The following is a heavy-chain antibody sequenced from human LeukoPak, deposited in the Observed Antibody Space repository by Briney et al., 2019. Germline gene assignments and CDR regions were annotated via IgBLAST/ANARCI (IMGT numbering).Heavy chain of an antibody. V-gene: IGHV3-7*01. J-gene: IGHJ4*02. CDR2: IKEDGSEK. Sequence: GGSLRLSCAASGFTFTNYWMGWVRQAPGKGLEWVANIKEDGSEKHYVDSVKGRFTISRDNAKNSLYLQMNNLRAEDTAVYYCSGRSGFSSIYWGQGVLVTVSS. CDR1: GFTFTNYW. D-gene: IGHD2-2*01. CDR3: SGRSGFSSIY.